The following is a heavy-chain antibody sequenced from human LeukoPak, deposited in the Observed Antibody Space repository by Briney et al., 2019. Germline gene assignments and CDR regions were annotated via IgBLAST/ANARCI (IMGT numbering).Heavy chain of an antibody. CDR3: ARDLSYCSGGSCYPDGFDI. CDR2: TNTDASRT. J-gene: IGHJ3*02. Sequence: GGSLRLSCAASGFTFSNYWMHWVRQAPGKGLVWVSHTNTDASRTNYADSVKGRFTISRDNAKNTLYLQMNSVRAEDTAVYYCARDLSYCSGGSCYPDGFDIWGQGTMVTVSS. D-gene: IGHD2-15*01. CDR1: GFTFSNYW. V-gene: IGHV3-74*01.